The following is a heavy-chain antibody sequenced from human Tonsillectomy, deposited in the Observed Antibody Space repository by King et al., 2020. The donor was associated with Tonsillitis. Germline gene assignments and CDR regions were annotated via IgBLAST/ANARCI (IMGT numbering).Heavy chain of an antibody. CDR2: IFYSGNT. Sequence: QLQESGPGLVKPSETLSLTCTVSGGSISSSSHYWGWIRQPPGKGLEWIGSIFYSGNTYHNPSLKSRVTISVDTSKNQFSLMLSSVTAADTAVYYCARHTWNGDYVLGYYFDYWGQGTLVTVSS. D-gene: IGHD4-17*01. J-gene: IGHJ4*02. V-gene: IGHV4-39*01. CDR1: GGSISSSSHY. CDR3: ARHTWNGDYVLGYYFDY.